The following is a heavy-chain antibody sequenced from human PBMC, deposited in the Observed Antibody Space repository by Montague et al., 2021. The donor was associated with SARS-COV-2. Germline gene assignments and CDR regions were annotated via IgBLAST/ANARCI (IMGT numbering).Heavy chain of an antibody. CDR1: GFAFRNAW. V-gene: IGHV3-15*01. D-gene: IGHD2-15*01. J-gene: IGHJ5*02. Sequence: SLRLSCAASGFAFRNAWMSWVRQAPGKGLEWVGRIKSRTYGGTTDHAAPVTGRFTISRDDSKNTLYLQMNSLKTEDTAVYYCTTADCSGGRCTSFDPWGQGTLVTVSS. CDR2: IKSRTYGGTT. CDR3: TTADCSGGRCTSFDP.